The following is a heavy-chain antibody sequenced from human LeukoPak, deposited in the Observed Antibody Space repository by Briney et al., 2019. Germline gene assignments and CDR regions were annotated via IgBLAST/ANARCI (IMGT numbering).Heavy chain of an antibody. J-gene: IGHJ3*02. CDR2: ISDSGGS. Sequence: SETLSLTCSVSGGSVSSGISYWSWIRQPPGEGLEWIAYISDSGGSDYNPSLKSRVTISIDTSKNQFSLKLRSVTAADTAIYYCARQGYDILTGYIDAFDIWGQGTMVTVSS. D-gene: IGHD3-9*01. CDR3: ARQGYDILTGYIDAFDI. CDR1: GGSVSSGISY. V-gene: IGHV4-61*01.